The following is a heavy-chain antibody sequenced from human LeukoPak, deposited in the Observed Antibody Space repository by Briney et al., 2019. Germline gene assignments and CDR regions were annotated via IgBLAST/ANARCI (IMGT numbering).Heavy chain of an antibody. CDR1: GGSISSGGYY. Sequence: SQTLSLTCTVSGGSISSGGYYWRWIRQHPGKGLEWIGYIYYSGSTYYNPSLKSRVTISVDTSKNQFSLKLSSVTAADTAVYYCAREVRFRDYLDYWGQGTLVTVSS. CDR2: IYYSGST. D-gene: IGHD3-10*01. J-gene: IGHJ4*02. V-gene: IGHV4-31*03. CDR3: AREVRFRDYLDY.